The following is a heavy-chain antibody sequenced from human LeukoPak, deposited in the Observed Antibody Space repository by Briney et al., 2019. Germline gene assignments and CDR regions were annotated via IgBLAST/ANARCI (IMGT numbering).Heavy chain of an antibody. CDR1: GYTFTGYY. J-gene: IGHJ4*02. Sequence: ASVKVSCKASGYTFTGYYMHWVRQAPGQGLEWMGGIIPIFGTANYAQKFQGRVTITADKSTSTAYMELSSLRSEDTAVYYCARDSYGQYFDYWGQGTLVTVSS. CDR2: IIPIFGTA. CDR3: ARDSYGQYFDY. V-gene: IGHV1-69*06. D-gene: IGHD5-18*01.